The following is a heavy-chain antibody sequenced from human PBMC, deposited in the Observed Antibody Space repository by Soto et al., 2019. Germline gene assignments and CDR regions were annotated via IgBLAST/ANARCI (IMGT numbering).Heavy chain of an antibody. CDR1: GGSISSNDYY. CDR3: ARTVVVPDATDY. J-gene: IGHJ4*02. D-gene: IGHD2-2*01. Sequence: KPSETLSLTCTVSGGSISSNDYYWGWIRQPPGKGLEWIGSIYYSGSTNYNPSLKSRVTISVDTSKNQFSLKLSSVTAADTAVYYCARTVVVPDATDYWGQGTLVTVSS. V-gene: IGHV4-39*07. CDR2: IYYSGST.